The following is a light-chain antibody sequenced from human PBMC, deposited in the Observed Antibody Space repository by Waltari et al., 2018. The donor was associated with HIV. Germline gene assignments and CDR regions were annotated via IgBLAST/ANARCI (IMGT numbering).Light chain of an antibody. CDR1: SSAVGGYNL. Sequence: QSALTQPASVSGSPGQSITISCTGTSSAVGGYNLVSWYQQHPGKAPQLMIYDVSKRPSGVSNRFSGSKSGNTASLTISGLQAEDEADYYCCSHAGSSIYVFGTGTKVTVL. J-gene: IGLJ1*01. CDR3: CSHAGSSIYV. V-gene: IGLV2-23*02. CDR2: DVS.